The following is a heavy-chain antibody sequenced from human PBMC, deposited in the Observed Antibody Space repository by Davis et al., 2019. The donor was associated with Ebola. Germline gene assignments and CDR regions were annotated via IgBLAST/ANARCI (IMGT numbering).Heavy chain of an antibody. CDR2: IIPIFGTA. D-gene: IGHD3-10*01. J-gene: IGHJ6*02. V-gene: IGHV1-69*13. Sequence: AASVKVSCKASGYTFTSYGISWVRQAPGQGLEWMGGIIPIFGTANYAQKFQGRVTITADESTSTAYMELSSLRSEDTAVYYCARDRVRGVIKTYGMDVWGQGTTVTVSS. CDR1: GYTFTSYG. CDR3: ARDRVRGVIKTYGMDV.